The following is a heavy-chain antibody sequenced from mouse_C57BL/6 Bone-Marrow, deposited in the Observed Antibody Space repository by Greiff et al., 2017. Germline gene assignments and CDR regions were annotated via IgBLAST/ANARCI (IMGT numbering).Heavy chain of an antibody. CDR2: IWSGGST. V-gene: IGHV2-2*01. D-gene: IGHD2-3*01. Sequence: QVQLQQSGPGLVQPSPTLSITCTASGFSLTSYGVHWVRQSPGKGLEWLGVIWSGGSTAYNAEFISRLSISKDNSKSQVFFKMNRLQADDTAVYYCARNKGDGYYVWYFDVWGTGTTVTVSS. CDR3: ARNKGDGYYVWYFDV. J-gene: IGHJ1*03. CDR1: GFSLTSYG.